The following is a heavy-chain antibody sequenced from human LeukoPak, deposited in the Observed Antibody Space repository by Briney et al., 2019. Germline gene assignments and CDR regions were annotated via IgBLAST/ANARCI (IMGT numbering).Heavy chain of an antibody. CDR2: TRYDESKT. D-gene: IGHD2-2*01. J-gene: IGHJ4*02. V-gene: IGHV3-30*02. CDR3: ATHCSGTACHRDY. Sequence: GGSLRLSCAASGFTFSNNGMHWVRQTPGKGLEWVAFTRYDESKTFYGDSVKGRFTISRDNSKNTLYLEMNSLRVVDTAVYYCATHCSGTACHRDYWGQGTLVTVSS. CDR1: GFTFSNNG.